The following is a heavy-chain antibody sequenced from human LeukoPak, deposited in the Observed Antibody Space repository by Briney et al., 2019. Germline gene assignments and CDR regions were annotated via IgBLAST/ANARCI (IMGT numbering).Heavy chain of an antibody. CDR2: ISDTGGRT. V-gene: IGHV3-23*01. CDR3: AKGGEDFDFWRFDL. Sequence: GGSLRLSCAASGFSFTDSAVSWVRHSPGEGLRWVSSISDTGGRTYYAESVKGRFAITRDNSRNTVTQQMNSLTPGDTARYYCAKGGEDFDFWRFDLWGQGILVTVSS. CDR1: GFSFTDSA. J-gene: IGHJ5*02. D-gene: IGHD3-3*01.